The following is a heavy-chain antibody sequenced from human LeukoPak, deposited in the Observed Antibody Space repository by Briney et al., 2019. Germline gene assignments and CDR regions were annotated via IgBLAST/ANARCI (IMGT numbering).Heavy chain of an antibody. CDR1: GGSFSGYY. CDR2: INHSGST. D-gene: IGHD2-8*01. V-gene: IGHV4-34*01. Sequence: SETLSLTCAVYGGSFSGYYWSWIRQPPGKGLEWIGEINHSGSTNYNPSLKSRVTISVDTSKNQFSLKLSSVTAADTAVYYCASKTRTRYCTNGVCYGDYRGQGTLVTVSS. CDR3: ASKTRTRYCTNGVCYGDY. J-gene: IGHJ4*02.